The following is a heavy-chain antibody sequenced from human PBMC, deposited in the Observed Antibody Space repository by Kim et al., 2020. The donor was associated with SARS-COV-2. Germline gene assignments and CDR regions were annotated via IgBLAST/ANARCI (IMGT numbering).Heavy chain of an antibody. J-gene: IGHJ3*02. CDR3: ARGRVLLRAFDI. Sequence: NYHPSLTSRVTISVDTSKNQFSLKLGSVTAADTAVYFCARGRVLLRAFDIWGQGTMVTVSS. V-gene: IGHV4-59*09. D-gene: IGHD2-15*01.